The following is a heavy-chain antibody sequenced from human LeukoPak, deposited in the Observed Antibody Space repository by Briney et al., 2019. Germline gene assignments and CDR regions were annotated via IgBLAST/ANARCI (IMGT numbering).Heavy chain of an antibody. CDR3: AREGFGYCSSTSCYREDAFDI. CDR2: IYTSGST. J-gene: IGHJ3*02. V-gene: IGHV4-4*07. D-gene: IGHD2-2*02. Sequence: SETLSLTCTVSGGSISSYYWSWIRQPAGKGLEWIGHIYTSGSTNYNPSLKSRVTMSVDTSKNQFSLKLSSVTAADTAVYYCAREGFGYCSSTSCYREDAFDIWGQGTMVTVSS. CDR1: GGSISSYY.